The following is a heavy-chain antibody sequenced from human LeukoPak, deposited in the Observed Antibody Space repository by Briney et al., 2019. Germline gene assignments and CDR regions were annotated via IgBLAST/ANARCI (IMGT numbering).Heavy chain of an antibody. V-gene: IGHV3-33*01. J-gene: IGHJ4*02. Sequence: HPGRSLRLSCAASGFTFSSYGMHWVRQAPGKGLGWVAVIWYDGSNKYYADSVKGRFTISRDNSKNTLYLQMNSLRAEDTAVYYCARDHQWELREYYFDYWGQGTLVTVSS. CDR1: GFTFSSYG. CDR3: ARDHQWELREYYFDY. CDR2: IWYDGSNK. D-gene: IGHD1-26*01.